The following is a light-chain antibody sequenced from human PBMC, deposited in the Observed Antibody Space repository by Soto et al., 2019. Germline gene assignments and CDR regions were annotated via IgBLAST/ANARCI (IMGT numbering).Light chain of an antibody. Sequence: HCVLTQPPSASGTPGQRVTISCSGGSSNIGSNTVNWYQQLPGTAPKLLIYSNNQRPAGVPDRLSGSKSGTSASLAISGLQSEDEADYYCTAWDDSLNVVVFGGGTKLTVL. CDR3: TAWDDSLNVVV. V-gene: IGLV1-44*01. CDR2: SNN. J-gene: IGLJ2*01. CDR1: SSNIGSNT.